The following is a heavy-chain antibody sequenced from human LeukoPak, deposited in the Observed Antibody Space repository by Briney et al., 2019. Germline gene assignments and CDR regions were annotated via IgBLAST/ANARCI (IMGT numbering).Heavy chain of an antibody. Sequence: ASVKVSCKASGYTFTSYGISWVRQAPGQGLEWMGWISAYNGNTNYAQKLQGRVTMTTDTSTSTAYMELRSLRSGDTAVYYCARDLTHYDFWSGYYLGWFDPWGQGTLVTVSS. V-gene: IGHV1-18*01. CDR1: GYTFTSYG. CDR3: ARDLTHYDFWSGYYLGWFDP. CDR2: ISAYNGNT. D-gene: IGHD3-3*01. J-gene: IGHJ5*02.